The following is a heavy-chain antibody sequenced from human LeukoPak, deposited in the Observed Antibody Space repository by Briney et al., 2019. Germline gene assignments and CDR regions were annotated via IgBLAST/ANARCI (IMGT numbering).Heavy chain of an antibody. V-gene: IGHV5-51*01. CDR1: GYIFTNYW. Sequence: GEALEISCKGSGYIFTNYWIGWVGQMPGKGREGMGIIYPGDSDTRYNPSFQGQVPISADKSISTAYLQWSSLRASDTAMYYCARRGFSEYDQTYFDYWGQGTLVTVSS. CDR3: ARRGFSEYDQTYFDY. CDR2: IYPGDSDT. J-gene: IGHJ4*02. D-gene: IGHD5-12*01.